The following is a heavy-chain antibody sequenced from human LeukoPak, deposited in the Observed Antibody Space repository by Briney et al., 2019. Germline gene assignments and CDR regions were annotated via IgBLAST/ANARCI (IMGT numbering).Heavy chain of an antibody. CDR3: AKEVGATMLGRLHY. Sequence: PGESLRLSCAASGFTFSSYAMSWVRQAPGKGLEWVSGIIGSGDRTYYAESVKGRFTISRDNSKNTLDVKITSLSAEATAVYYCAKEVGATMLGRLHYWGQGDLVTVSS. CDR1: GFTFSSYA. V-gene: IGHV3-23*01. D-gene: IGHD1-26*01. J-gene: IGHJ4*02. CDR2: IIGSGDRT.